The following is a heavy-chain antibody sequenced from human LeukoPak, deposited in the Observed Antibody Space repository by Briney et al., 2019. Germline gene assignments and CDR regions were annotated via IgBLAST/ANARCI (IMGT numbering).Heavy chain of an antibody. CDR2: IYYSGST. D-gene: IGHD5-24*01. V-gene: IGHV4-59*08. Sequence: SETLSLTCTVSGGSISSYYWSWIRQPPGKGLEWIGYIYYSGSTNYNPSLKSRVTISVDTSKNQFSLKLSSVTAADTAVYYCARLRDGYNYELSYFDYWGQGTLVTVSS. CDR1: GGSISSYY. CDR3: ARLRDGYNYELSYFDY. J-gene: IGHJ4*02.